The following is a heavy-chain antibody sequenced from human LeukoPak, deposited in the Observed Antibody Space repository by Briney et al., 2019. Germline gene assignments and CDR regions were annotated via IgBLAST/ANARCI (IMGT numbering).Heavy chain of an antibody. CDR1: GFTFSSYS. J-gene: IGHJ4*02. V-gene: IGHV3-48*01. Sequence: PGGSLRLSCAVSGFTFSSYSMNWVRQAPGEGRGWVSYISSSSSTIYYADSVKGRFTISRDNAKNSLYLQMNSLRAEDTAVYYRARIAVAGTDYWGQGTLVTVSS. CDR2: ISSSSSTI. CDR3: ARIAVAGTDY. D-gene: IGHD6-19*01.